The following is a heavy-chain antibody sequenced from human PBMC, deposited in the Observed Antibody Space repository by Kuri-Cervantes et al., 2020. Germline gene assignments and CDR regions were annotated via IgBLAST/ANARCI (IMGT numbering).Heavy chain of an antibody. J-gene: IGHJ6*03. V-gene: IGHV4-61*01. D-gene: IGHD2-2*01. CDR1: GGSVSSGSYY. Sequence: SETLSLTCTVSGGSVSSGSYYWSWIRQPPGKGLEWIGYIYYSGSNNYNPSLKSRVTISVDTSKNQFSLKLRSVTAADTAVYYCARPIPAAFVYYYYMDVWGKGTTVTVSS. CDR2: IYYSGSN. CDR3: ARPIPAAFVYYYYMDV.